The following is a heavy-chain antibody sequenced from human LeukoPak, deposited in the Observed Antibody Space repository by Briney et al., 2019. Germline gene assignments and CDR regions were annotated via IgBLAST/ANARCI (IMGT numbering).Heavy chain of an antibody. CDR1: GFTFSSYG. CDR2: IRYDGSNK. Sequence: GRSLRLSCAASGFTFSSYGMHWVRQAPGKGLEWVAFIRYDGSNKYYADSVKGRFTISRDNSKNTLYLQMNSLRAEDTAVYYCANLFVGSNFGRAFDIWGQGTMVTVSS. J-gene: IGHJ3*02. CDR3: ANLFVGSNFGRAFDI. D-gene: IGHD2-21*01. V-gene: IGHV3-30*02.